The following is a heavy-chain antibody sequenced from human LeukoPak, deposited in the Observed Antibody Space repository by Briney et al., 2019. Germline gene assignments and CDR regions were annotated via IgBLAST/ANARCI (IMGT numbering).Heavy chain of an antibody. CDR1: GGTFSSYA. J-gene: IGHJ4*02. V-gene: IGHV1-69*13. D-gene: IGHD3-10*01. CDR2: IITIFGTA. Sequence: SVTVSCKASGGTFSSYAISGVRQAPGRGVEGMGGIITIFGTANYAQKFQGRVTITADESTSTAYMELRSLRSEDTAVYYCARSGSYYFFDYWGQGTLVTVSS. CDR3: ARSGSYYFFDY.